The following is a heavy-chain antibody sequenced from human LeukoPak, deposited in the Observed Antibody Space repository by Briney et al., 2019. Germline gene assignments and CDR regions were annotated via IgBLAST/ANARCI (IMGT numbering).Heavy chain of an antibody. CDR2: IYPGDSDT. CDR1: GYSFTSYW. V-gene: IGHV5-51*01. CDR3: AKLPRRRGITIFGVVTTHYFDY. Sequence: GESLKISCKGSGYSFTSYWIGWGRQLPGKGLEWMVIIYPGDSDTRYSTSFQGQVTISADKSIRIAFLQWSSLKPSDTAMYYGAKLPRRRGITIFGVVTTHYFDYWGQGTLVTVSS. D-gene: IGHD3-3*01. J-gene: IGHJ4*02.